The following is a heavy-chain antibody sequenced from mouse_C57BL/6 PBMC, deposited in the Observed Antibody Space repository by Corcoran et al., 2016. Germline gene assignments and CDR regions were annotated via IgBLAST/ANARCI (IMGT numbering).Heavy chain of an antibody. D-gene: IGHD2-3*01. Sequence: EVQLQQSGPELVKPGASVKISCKASGYTFTDYYMNWVKQSHGKSLEWIGDINPNNGGTSYNQKFKGKSTLTVDKSSSTAYMELRSLTSEDSAVYYWARVCYDGYYVYWGQGTTLTASS. CDR2: INPNNGGT. CDR3: ARVCYDGYYVY. J-gene: IGHJ2*01. V-gene: IGHV1-26*01. CDR1: GYTFTDYY.